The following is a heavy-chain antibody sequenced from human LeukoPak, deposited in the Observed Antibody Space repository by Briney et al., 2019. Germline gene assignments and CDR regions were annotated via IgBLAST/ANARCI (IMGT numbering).Heavy chain of an antibody. D-gene: IGHD3-3*01. CDR2: ISAYNGNT. CDR3: ARVGRYDFWSGYYWDWFDP. CDR1: GYTFTSYG. Sequence: ASVKVSCKASGYTFTSYGISWVRQAPGQGLEWMGWISAYNGNTNYAQKLQGRVTMTTDTSTSTAYMELRSLRSDDTAVYYCARVGRYDFWSGYYWDWFDPWGQGTLVTVSS. J-gene: IGHJ5*02. V-gene: IGHV1-18*01.